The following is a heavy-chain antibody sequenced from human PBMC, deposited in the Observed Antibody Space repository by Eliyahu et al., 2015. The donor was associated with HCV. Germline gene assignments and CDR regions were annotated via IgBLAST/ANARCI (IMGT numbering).Heavy chain of an antibody. CDR3: ARRFGFDGYDYFEF. Sequence: QVQLQESGPGLVKPSETLSLTCSVSGTSVGSYYWSWIRQPPGKGLEWIGHIFHAGSTNYNPSLKSRVTISVDTSKNQVSLRLSSVTAADTAIYYCARRFGFDGYDYFEFWGQGILVTVSS. V-gene: IGHV4-59*08. D-gene: IGHD5-12*01. CDR2: IFHAGST. J-gene: IGHJ4*02. CDR1: GTSVGSYY.